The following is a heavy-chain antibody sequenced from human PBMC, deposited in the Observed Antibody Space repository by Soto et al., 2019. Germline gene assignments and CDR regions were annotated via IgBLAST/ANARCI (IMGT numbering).Heavy chain of an antibody. D-gene: IGHD1-26*01. CDR3: AKKYTGSYPVPFDY. CDR2: ISGIGT. J-gene: IGHJ4*02. Sequence: PGGSLRLSCAASGFTFSSYAMSWVRQAPGKGLEWVSGISGIGTYYADSVKGRFTISRDSSKNTLYLQMNSLRAEDTAVYYCAKKYTGSYPVPFDYWGQGTLVTVSS. CDR1: GFTFSSYA. V-gene: IGHV3-23*01.